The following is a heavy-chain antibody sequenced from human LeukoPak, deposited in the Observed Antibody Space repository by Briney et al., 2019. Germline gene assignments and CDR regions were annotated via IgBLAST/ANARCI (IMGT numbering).Heavy chain of an antibody. V-gene: IGHV3-21*01. J-gene: IGHJ4*02. CDR1: GFTFSSYS. CDR2: ISSSSSYI. Sequence: GGSLRLSCAASGFTFSSYSMNWVRQAPGKGLEWVSSISSSSSYIYYADSVKGRFTISRDNAKNSLYLQMNSLRAEDSAVYYCARDGDPWGGNSKPGYWGQGTLVTVSS. D-gene: IGHD4-23*01. CDR3: ARDGDPWGGNSKPGY.